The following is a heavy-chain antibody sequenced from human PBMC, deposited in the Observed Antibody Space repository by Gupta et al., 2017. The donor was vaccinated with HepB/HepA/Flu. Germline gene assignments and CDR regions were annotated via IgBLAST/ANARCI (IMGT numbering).Heavy chain of an antibody. D-gene: IGHD6-19*01. CDR3: ARIGEPAVAGP. CDR2: INPSGGST. J-gene: IGHJ5*02. V-gene: IGHV1-46*01. CDR1: GYTFTSYY. Sequence: QVQLVQSGAEVKKPGASVQVSCKASGYTFTSYYMHWVRQAPGQGLEWMGIINPSGGSTSYAQKFQGRVTMTRDTSTSTVYMELSSLRSEDTAVYYCARIGEPAVAGPWGQGTLVTVSS.